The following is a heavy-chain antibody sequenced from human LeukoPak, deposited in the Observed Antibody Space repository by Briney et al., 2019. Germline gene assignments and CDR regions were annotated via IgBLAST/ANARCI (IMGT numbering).Heavy chain of an antibody. CDR3: AKLPGGRPSGSWYEY. Sequence: GGSLRLSCAASGFTFSSYAMSWVRQAPGKGLEWVSAISGSGGSTYYADSVKGRFTISRDNSKNTLYLQMNSLRAEDTAVYYCAKLPGGRPSGSWYEYWGQGTLVTVSS. J-gene: IGHJ4*02. CDR1: GFTFSSYA. CDR2: ISGSGGST. D-gene: IGHD6-13*01. V-gene: IGHV3-23*01.